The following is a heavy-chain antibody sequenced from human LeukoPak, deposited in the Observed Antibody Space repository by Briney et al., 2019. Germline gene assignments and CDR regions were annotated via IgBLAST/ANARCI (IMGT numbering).Heavy chain of an antibody. V-gene: IGHV3-48*03. J-gene: IGHJ4*02. CDR2: ISSSGSTM. Sequence: GGSLRLSCAASGFTFSSYEMNWVRQAPGKGLEWVSYISSSGSTMYYADSVKGRFTISRDNAKNSLYLQMNSLRAEDTAVYYCARVSIDSSGWYDYWGQGTLVTVSS. CDR1: GFTFSSYE. CDR3: ARVSIDSSGWYDY. D-gene: IGHD6-19*01.